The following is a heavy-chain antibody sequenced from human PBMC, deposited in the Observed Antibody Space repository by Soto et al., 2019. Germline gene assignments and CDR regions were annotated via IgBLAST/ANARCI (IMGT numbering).Heavy chain of an antibody. CDR2: ISYDGSNS. V-gene: IGHV3-30*18. CDR1: GFSFSSYG. Sequence: GGSLRLSCAASGFSFSSYGLHWVRQAPGKGLEWVAVISYDGSNSYHADSVTGRFTISRDNSKDTLYLQMNNLRPEDTAVYHCAKDRHPLATITVVTGLDFWGQGSLVTVSS. J-gene: IGHJ4*02. D-gene: IGHD3-22*01. CDR3: AKDRHPLATITVVTGLDF.